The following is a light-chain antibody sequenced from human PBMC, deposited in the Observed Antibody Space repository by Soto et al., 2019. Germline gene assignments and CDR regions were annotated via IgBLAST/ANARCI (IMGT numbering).Light chain of an antibody. J-gene: IGLJ1*01. Sequence: HPASXTLSPGHSPTISFTGTISHVVAYNSFSWYQQHPDKAQQLMIYKGTQRPSGVSNRFSGSTSGNAASLTISGIYSGDEADHFCCYSAPATTYVFGTGTKVTV. V-gene: IGLV2-23*01. CDR1: ISHVVAYNS. CDR2: KGT. CDR3: CYSAPATTYV.